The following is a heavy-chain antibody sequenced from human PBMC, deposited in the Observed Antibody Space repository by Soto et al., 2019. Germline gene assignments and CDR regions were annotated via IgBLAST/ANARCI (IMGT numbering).Heavy chain of an antibody. D-gene: IGHD3-22*01. CDR1: GFTLSSFG. CDR3: AKDTYFHDSSGYYIFDY. J-gene: IGHJ4*02. CDR2: ISYDGSND. V-gene: IGHV3-30*18. Sequence: QVQLVESGGGVVQPGRSLRLSCAASGFTLSSFGMHWVRQAPGKGLEWVAHISYDGSNDHSADSVKGRFTISRDNSEDTLYLQVNSLRVEDTAVYYCAKDTYFHDSSGYYIFDYWGQGTLVTVSS.